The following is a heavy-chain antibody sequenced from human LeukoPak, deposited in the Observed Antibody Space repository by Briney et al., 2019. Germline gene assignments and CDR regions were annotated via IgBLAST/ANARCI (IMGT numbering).Heavy chain of an antibody. CDR3: ARVETIFGVVSYYFDS. Sequence: GGSLRLSCAASGFTFSSYSMNWVRQAPGKGLEWVSSISSSSSYIYYADSVKGRFTISRDNAKNSLYLQMNSLRAEDTAVYYCARVETIFGVVSYYFDSWGQGTLVTVSS. CDR2: ISSSSSYI. J-gene: IGHJ4*02. CDR1: GFTFSSYS. D-gene: IGHD3-3*01. V-gene: IGHV3-21*01.